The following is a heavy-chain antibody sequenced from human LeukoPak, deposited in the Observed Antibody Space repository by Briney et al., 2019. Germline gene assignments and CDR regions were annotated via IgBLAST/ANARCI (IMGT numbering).Heavy chain of an antibody. CDR1: GGTFSSYA. Sequence: SVKVSCKASGGTFSSYAISWVRQAPGQGLEWMGGIIPIFGTANYAQKFQGRVTITADESTSTAYMELSSLRSEDTAVYYCASDPFRFGSGSQTWSSLGYWGQGTLVTVSS. CDR2: IIPIFGTA. V-gene: IGHV1-69*13. D-gene: IGHD3-10*01. J-gene: IGHJ4*02. CDR3: ASDPFRFGSGSQTWSSLGY.